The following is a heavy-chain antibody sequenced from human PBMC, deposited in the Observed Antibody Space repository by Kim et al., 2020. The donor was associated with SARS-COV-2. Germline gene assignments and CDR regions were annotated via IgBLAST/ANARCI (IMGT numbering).Heavy chain of an antibody. V-gene: IGHV1-69*01. Sequence: QRFQGRVTITADESTRTAYMELSSLGSEDTAVYYCAREARDDYGDPWFDPWGQGTLVTVSS. CDR3: AREARDDYGDPWFDP. J-gene: IGHJ5*02. D-gene: IGHD4-17*01.